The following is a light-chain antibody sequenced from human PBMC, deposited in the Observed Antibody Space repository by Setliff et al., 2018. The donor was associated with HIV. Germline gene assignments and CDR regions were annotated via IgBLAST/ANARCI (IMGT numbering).Light chain of an antibody. CDR3: TSYAGSNTYV. V-gene: IGLV2-11*01. CDR1: SSDVGNYNY. J-gene: IGLJ1*01. Sequence: QSALTQPRSVSGSPGQSVTIPCTGTSSDVGNYNYVSWYQQHPGKAPKLMIFEVSKRPSGVPDRFSGSKSGNTASLTVSGPQAEDEADYYCTSYAGSNTYVFGTGTKVTVL. CDR2: EVS.